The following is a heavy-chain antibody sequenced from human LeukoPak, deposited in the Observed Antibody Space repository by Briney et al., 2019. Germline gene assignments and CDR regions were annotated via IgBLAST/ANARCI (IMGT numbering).Heavy chain of an antibody. CDR3: ARTMASRAFGI. V-gene: IGHV4-59*08. Sequence: SETLSLTCTVSGGSISSYYWSWIRQPPGRGLEWIGYIYYSGTTNYNPSLKSRVTISVDMSKNQFSLNLSSMTAADTAVYHCARTMASRAFGIWGQGTMVTVSS. CDR2: IYYSGTT. CDR1: GGSISSYY. D-gene: IGHD2-2*01. J-gene: IGHJ3*02.